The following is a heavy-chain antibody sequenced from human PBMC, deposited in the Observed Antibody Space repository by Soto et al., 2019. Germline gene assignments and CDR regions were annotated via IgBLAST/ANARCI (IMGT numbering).Heavy chain of an antibody. Sequence: QVQLQQWGAGLLKPSETLSLTCAVYGGSFSGYYWSWIRQPPGKGLEWIGEINHSGSTNYNPSLQNRVTISVDTSKNQFSLNLSAVTAADTARYYCARGLSGSYFYGWQGTLVTVSS. V-gene: IGHV4-34*01. D-gene: IGHD1-26*01. CDR1: GGSFSGYY. J-gene: IGHJ4*02. CDR3: ARGLSGSYFY. CDR2: INHSGST.